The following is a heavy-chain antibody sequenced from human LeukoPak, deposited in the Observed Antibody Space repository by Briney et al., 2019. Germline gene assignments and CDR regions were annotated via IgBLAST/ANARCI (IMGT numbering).Heavy chain of an antibody. CDR1: GYSFTTYW. CDR2: IYPGDSDT. J-gene: IGHJ4*02. V-gene: IGHV5-51*01. CDR3: AREISCSSTSCYDY. Sequence: GESLKISCKGSGYSFTTYWIGWVRQMPGKGLEWMGIIYPGDSDTTYSPSFQGQVTMSADKSISTAYLQWSSLKASDTAMYYCAREISCSSTSCYDYWGQGTLVTVSS. D-gene: IGHD2-2*01.